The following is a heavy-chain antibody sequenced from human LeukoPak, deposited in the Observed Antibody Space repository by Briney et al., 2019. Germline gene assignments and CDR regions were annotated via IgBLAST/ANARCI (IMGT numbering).Heavy chain of an antibody. D-gene: IGHD4-17*01. CDR1: GGSISSSNW. CDR3: ARDSRHGDFYYYGMDV. V-gene: IGHV4-4*02. Sequence: SETLSLTCAVSGGSISSSNWRSWIRQPPGKGLEWIGEIYHSGSTNYNPSLKSRVTISVDKSKNQFSLKLSSVTAADTAVYYCARDSRHGDFYYYGMDVWGQGTTVTVSS. J-gene: IGHJ6*02. CDR2: IYHSGST.